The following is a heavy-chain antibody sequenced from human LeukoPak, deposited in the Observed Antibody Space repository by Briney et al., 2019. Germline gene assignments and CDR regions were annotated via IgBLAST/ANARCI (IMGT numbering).Heavy chain of an antibody. D-gene: IGHD6-13*01. CDR2: INQDGSEN. V-gene: IGHV3-7*03. CDR1: GFTCSSYW. Sequence: GGSLRLYCAASGFTCSSYWMSWVHQAPGKGFDLLSNINQDGSENYYVASLEGQFIVSRDNAKNSLFLQMNSLRAEDTAVYYCANSSAAAGAYWGQGTLVTVSS. CDR3: ANSSAAAGAY. J-gene: IGHJ4*02.